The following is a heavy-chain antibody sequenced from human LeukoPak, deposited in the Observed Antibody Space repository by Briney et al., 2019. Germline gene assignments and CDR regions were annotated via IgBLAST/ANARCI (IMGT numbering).Heavy chain of an antibody. CDR1: GFTFSDYS. CDR3: ARAVGGYDVYFDS. D-gene: IGHD5-12*01. CDR2: ISSSSSYI. V-gene: IGHV3-21*01. J-gene: IGHJ4*02. Sequence: PGGSLRLSCAASGFTFSDYSMNWVRQAPGKGLEWVSSISSSSSYIYYADSVKGRFTISRDNAKNSLYLQMNSLRAEDTAVYYCARAVGGYDVYFDSWGQGTLVTVSS.